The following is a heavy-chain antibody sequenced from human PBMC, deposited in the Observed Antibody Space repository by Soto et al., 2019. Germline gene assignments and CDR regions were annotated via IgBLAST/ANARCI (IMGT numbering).Heavy chain of an antibody. CDR1: GFSLDSSSVA. J-gene: IGHJ4*02. V-gene: IGHV2-5*02. Sequence: QITLKESGPALVKPTQTLTLTCTFSGFSLDSSSVAVAWLRQPPGKAPEWLGLIYWDGDQRHNPSLRNRLTITKDTSRNQVILTMTNMDPIDTATYFCVYKRAAATPVFCGQGALVTVSS. D-gene: IGHD2-15*01. CDR3: VYKRAAATPVF. CDR2: IYWDGDQ.